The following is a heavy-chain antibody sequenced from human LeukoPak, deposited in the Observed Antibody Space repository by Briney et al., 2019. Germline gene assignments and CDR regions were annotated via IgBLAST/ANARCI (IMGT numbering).Heavy chain of an antibody. V-gene: IGHV4-59*01. CDR3: AHSSGYGIDY. Sequence: SETLSLTCTVSGGSTSSYYWGWIRQPPGKGLEWIGYIYYSGSTNYNPSLKSRVTISVDTSKNQFSLKLSSVTAADTAVYYCAHSSGYGIDYWGQGTLVTVSS. J-gene: IGHJ4*02. CDR1: GGSTSSYY. CDR2: IYYSGST. D-gene: IGHD3-22*01.